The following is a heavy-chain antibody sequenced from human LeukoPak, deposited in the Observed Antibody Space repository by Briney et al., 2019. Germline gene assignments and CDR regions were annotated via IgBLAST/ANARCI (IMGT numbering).Heavy chain of an antibody. CDR2: IIPIFGTA. CDR3: AGNAGYSSSWPFDY. D-gene: IGHD6-13*01. Sequence: GASVKVSCKASGGTFSSYAISWVRQAPGQGLEWMGGIIPIFGTANYAQKSQGRVTITADESTSTAYMELSSLRSEDTAVYYCAGNAGYSSSWPFDYWGQGTLVTVSS. J-gene: IGHJ4*02. V-gene: IGHV1-69*13. CDR1: GGTFSSYA.